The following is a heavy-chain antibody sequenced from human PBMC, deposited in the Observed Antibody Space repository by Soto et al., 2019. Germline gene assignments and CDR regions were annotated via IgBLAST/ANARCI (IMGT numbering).Heavy chain of an antibody. V-gene: IGHV3-30-3*01. Sequence: QVQLVESGGGVVQPGRSLRLSCAASGLTFSSNAMNWVRQAPGKGLEWVAVMSYDGSNNFYADSVKGRFTISRDNSKNTLYLQMNSLRAEDPAVYYCARGDGPHYFYGMDVWGQGTTVTVSS. CDR2: MSYDGSNN. CDR3: ARGDGPHYFYGMDV. J-gene: IGHJ6*02. CDR1: GLTFSSNA.